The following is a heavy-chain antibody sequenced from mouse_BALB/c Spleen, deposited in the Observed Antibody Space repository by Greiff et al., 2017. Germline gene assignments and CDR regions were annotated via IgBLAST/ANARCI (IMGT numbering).Heavy chain of an antibody. D-gene: IGHD2-4*01. Sequence: QVQLQQSGPGLVQPSQSLSITCTVSGFSLTSYGVHWVRQSPGKGLEWLGVIWSGGSTDYNAAFISRLSISKDNSKSQVFFKMNSLQADDTAIYYCASIYYDYLFAYWGQGTLVTVSA. CDR1: GFSLTSYG. CDR2: IWSGGST. J-gene: IGHJ3*01. CDR3: ASIYYDYLFAY. V-gene: IGHV2-4-1*01.